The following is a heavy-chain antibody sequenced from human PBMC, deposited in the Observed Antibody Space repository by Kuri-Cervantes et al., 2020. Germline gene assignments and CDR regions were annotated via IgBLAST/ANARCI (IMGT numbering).Heavy chain of an antibody. CDR2: ISSSSSYI. V-gene: IGHV3-21*04. D-gene: IGHD3-3*01. J-gene: IGHJ3*02. CDR1: GFTFSSYS. Sequence: GGSLRLSCAASGFTFSSYSMNWVRQAPGKGLEWVSSISSSSSYIYYADSVKGRFTISRDNAKNSLYLQMNSLRAEDTALYYCAKDAYDFWSGYSLGDAFDIWGQGTMVTVSS. CDR3: AKDAYDFWSGYSLGDAFDI.